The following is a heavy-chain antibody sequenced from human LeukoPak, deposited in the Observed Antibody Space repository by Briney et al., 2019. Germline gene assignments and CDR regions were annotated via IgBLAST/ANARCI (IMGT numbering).Heavy chain of an antibody. Sequence: ASVKVSCKASGGIFSSKVISWIRQAPGQGLEWMGGVIPVFGSSNYAQKFQGRVTITADESTTTAYLELSSLRSEDTAVYYCATNVGNNPGYFDYWGQGTLIIVSS. J-gene: IGHJ4*02. CDR1: GGIFSSKV. CDR2: VIPVFGSS. CDR3: ATNVGNNPGYFDY. D-gene: IGHD1-26*01. V-gene: IGHV1-69*13.